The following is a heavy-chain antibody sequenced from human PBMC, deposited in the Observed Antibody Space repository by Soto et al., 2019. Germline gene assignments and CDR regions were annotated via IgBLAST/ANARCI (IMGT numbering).Heavy chain of an antibody. V-gene: IGHV3-23*01. D-gene: IGHD2-15*01. CDR2: ISGSGGST. J-gene: IGHJ4*02. CDR3: AKDLILTRRPYSVVVVAATLATDC. CDR1: GFTFSSYA. Sequence: EVQLLESGGGLVQPGGSLRLSCAASGFTFSSYAMSWVRQAPGKGLEWVSAISGSGGSTYYADSVKGRFTISRDNSKNTRYKQRNSRRAEDTSVYYCAKDLILTRRPYSVVVVAATLATDCWGQGTLVTVSS.